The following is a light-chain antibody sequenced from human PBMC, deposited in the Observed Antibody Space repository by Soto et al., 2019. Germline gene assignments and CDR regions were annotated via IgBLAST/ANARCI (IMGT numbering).Light chain of an antibody. J-gene: IGKJ4*01. CDR1: QTVRTNY. CDR2: GAS. V-gene: IGKV3-20*01. Sequence: EIVLTQSTGTLTLCPGERATLSCRASQTVRTNYLAWFQHKPGQAPRLLIYGASSRATGIPDRFSGSGSGTDFTLTINRLEPEDFAVYFCQQYSDSPLTFGGGTKVEIK. CDR3: QQYSDSPLT.